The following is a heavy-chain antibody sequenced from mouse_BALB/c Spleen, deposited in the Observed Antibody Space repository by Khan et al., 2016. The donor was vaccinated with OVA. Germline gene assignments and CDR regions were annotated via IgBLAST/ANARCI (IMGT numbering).Heavy chain of an antibody. Sequence: QVQLQQSGAELVKPGASVKLSCKTSGYTFTNYWIQWVKQRPGQGPGWIGQIFPGTGTTYSNENFKAKATLTVDTSSSTAYMHLSSLTSEDSAVYFCARGYFGNYEFAYWGQGALVTVSA. CDR1: GYTFTNYW. CDR3: ARGYFGNYEFAY. D-gene: IGHD2-1*01. V-gene: IGHV1S132*01. J-gene: IGHJ3*01. CDR2: IFPGTGTT.